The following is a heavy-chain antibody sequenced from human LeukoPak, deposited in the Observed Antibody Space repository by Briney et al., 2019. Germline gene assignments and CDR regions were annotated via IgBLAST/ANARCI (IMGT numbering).Heavy chain of an antibody. J-gene: IGHJ4*02. CDR1: GFTFSSYG. CDR3: ARQALVGVDY. D-gene: IGHD1-26*01. CDR2: IWYDGSKK. Sequence: GGSLRLSCAASGFTFSSYGMHWVRQAPGKGLEWVAVIWYDGSKKFYADFVKGRFTISRDNSKNTLYLQMNSLRAEDTAVYYCARQALVGVDYWGQGILVTVSS. V-gene: IGHV3-33*08.